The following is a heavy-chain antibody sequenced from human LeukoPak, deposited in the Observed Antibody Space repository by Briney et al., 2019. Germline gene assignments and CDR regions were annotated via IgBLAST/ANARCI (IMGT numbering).Heavy chain of an antibody. CDR3: ARGSGRSIAVARDWYFDL. V-gene: IGHV4-39*07. J-gene: IGHJ2*01. CDR1: GGSISSGGYY. D-gene: IGHD6-19*01. Sequence: SETLSLTCTVSGGSISSGGYYWSWIRQPPGKGLECIGEINHSGSTNYNPSLKSRVTISVDTSKNQFSLKLSSVTAADTAVYYCARGSGRSIAVARDWYFDLWGRGTLVTVSS. CDR2: INHSGST.